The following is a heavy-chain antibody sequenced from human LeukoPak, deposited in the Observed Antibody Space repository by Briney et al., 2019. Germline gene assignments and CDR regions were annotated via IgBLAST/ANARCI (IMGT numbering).Heavy chain of an antibody. V-gene: IGHV4-39*07. Sequence: SETLSLTCIVSGGSISSKSYYWGWIRQPPGKGLEWIGSIYYSGSTYYNPSLKSRVTISVDTSKNQFSLRLNSVAAAGTALYYCARDCYDLLTGPNWFDPWGQGTLVTVSS. CDR1: GGSISSKSYY. D-gene: IGHD3-9*01. J-gene: IGHJ5*02. CDR3: ARDCYDLLTGPNWFDP. CDR2: IYYSGST.